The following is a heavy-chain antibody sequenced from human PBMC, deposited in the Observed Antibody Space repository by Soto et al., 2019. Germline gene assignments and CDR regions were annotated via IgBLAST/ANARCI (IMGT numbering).Heavy chain of an antibody. J-gene: IGHJ5*02. CDR1: GFSLTTSGAA. V-gene: IGHV2-5*02. Sequence: QITLKESGPTLVRPTETLTLTCTFSGFSLTTSGAAVGWIRQPPGKALEWLALIYWDDDKRYIPSLKNRLSITKDTSRNQVVLTLADVDPADNATYYCGHSATITVFGLVINNGIWFDPWGPGTLVTVSS. CDR3: GHSATITVFGLVINNGIWFDP. D-gene: IGHD3-3*01. CDR2: IYWDDDK.